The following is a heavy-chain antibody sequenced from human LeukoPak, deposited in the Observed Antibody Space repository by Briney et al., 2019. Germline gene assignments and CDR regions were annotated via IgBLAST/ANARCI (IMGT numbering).Heavy chain of an antibody. CDR3: GRTGDLSDY. V-gene: IGHV3-7*01. J-gene: IGHJ4*02. D-gene: IGHD7-27*01. CDR1: GFTFSNHW. Sequence: GGSLRLSCAASGASGFTFSNHWMSWVRQAPGKGLEWVANIKQDGSEMYYVDSVKGRFTISRDNAENSLYLQMNSLRADNTAVYYCGRTGDLSDYWGQGTLVTVSS. CDR2: IKQDGSEM.